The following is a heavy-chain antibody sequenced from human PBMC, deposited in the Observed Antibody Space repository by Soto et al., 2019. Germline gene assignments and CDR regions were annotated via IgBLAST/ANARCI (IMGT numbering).Heavy chain of an antibody. J-gene: IGHJ4*02. CDR3: ARSMTTVVTLDY. V-gene: IGHV4-39*01. Sequence: QLQLQESGPGLVKPSETLSLTCTVSGGSISSSSYYWGWIRQPPGKGLEWIGSIYYSGSTYYNPSLNTRLPISLDTSKNQFSLKLSSVTAADTAVYYCARSMTTVVTLDYWGQGTLVTVSS. CDR2: IYYSGST. D-gene: IGHD4-17*01. CDR1: GGSISSSSYY.